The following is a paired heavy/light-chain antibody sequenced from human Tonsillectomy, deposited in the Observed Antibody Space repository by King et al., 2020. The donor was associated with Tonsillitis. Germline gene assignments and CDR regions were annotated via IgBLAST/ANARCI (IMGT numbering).Heavy chain of an antibody. J-gene: IGHJ6*03. Sequence: QVQLVESGGTVVQPGRSLRLSCVASGFSFDSCGMHWARQAPGKGLEWVAVISYEGSRKNYADSVKGRFTTSRDNFKNTVYLQMNSLRPEDTAVYYCAKDYSYALGSYYFMDVWGKGTTVTVSS. CDR1: GFSFDSCG. CDR2: ISYEGSRK. D-gene: IGHD3-10*01. V-gene: IGHV3-30*18. CDR3: AKDYSYALGSYYFMDV.
Light chain of an antibody. V-gene: IGLV6-57*01. Sequence: NFMLTQPHSVSESPGKTVTISCTRSSGSIASNYVQWYQQRPGSAPTPVIFEDDQRASGVPDRFAGAIDSSSNSATLTISGLKTEDEADYYCHSYDSHNQVFGGGTKLTVL. J-gene: IGLJ3*02. CDR1: SGSIASNY. CDR3: HSYDSHNQV. CDR2: EDD.